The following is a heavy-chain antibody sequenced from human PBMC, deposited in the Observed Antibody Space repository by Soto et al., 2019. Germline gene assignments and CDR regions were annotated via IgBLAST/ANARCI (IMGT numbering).Heavy chain of an antibody. J-gene: IGHJ6*02. D-gene: IGHD3-22*01. CDR3: ARSPDSSGYYPRWYYYGMDV. Sequence: SETLSLTCAVSGGSISSSNWWGWVRQPPGKRMEWIGEIYHSGSTNYNPSLKSRVTISVDKSKNQFSLKLSSVTAADTAVYYCARSPDSSGYYPRWYYYGMDVWSQGTTVTVSS. CDR1: GGSISSSNW. V-gene: IGHV4-4*02. CDR2: IYHSGST.